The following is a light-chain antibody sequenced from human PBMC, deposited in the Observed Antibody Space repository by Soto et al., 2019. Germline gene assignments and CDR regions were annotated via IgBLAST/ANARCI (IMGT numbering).Light chain of an antibody. J-gene: IGLJ3*02. Sequence: PVLTQSSSASASLGSSVKLTCTLSSGHSSYIIAWHQQQPGTAPRYLMKLEGSGSYNQGSGVPDRFSGSSSGADRYLTISNLQFEDEADYYCETWDSNTHTVFGGGTKLTVL. CDR3: ETWDSNTHTV. V-gene: IGLV4-60*02. CDR1: SGHSSYI. CDR2: LEGSGSY.